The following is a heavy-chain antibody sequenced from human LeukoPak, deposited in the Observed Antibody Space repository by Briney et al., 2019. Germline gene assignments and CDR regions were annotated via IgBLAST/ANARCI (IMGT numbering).Heavy chain of an antibody. CDR3: ARKTWIQLSNWFDP. Sequence: SETLSLTCAVSGYSISSGYYWGWIRQPPGKGLEWIGSIYHSGSTYYNPSPKSRVTISVDTSKNQFSLKLSSVTAADTAVYYCARKTWIQLSNWFDPWGQGTLVTVSS. V-gene: IGHV4-38-2*01. CDR2: IYHSGST. J-gene: IGHJ5*02. D-gene: IGHD5-18*01. CDR1: GYSISSGYY.